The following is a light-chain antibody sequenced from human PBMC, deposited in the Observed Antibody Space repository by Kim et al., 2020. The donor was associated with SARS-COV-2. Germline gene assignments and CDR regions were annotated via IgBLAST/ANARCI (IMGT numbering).Light chain of an antibody. CDR2: YDS. J-gene: IGLJ2*01. V-gene: IGLV3-21*03. CDR1: NIESKS. Sequence: APGKTARITCGENNIESKSVHWYQQKPGQAPVLVVYYDSDRPSGIPERFSGSNSGSTATLPISRVEAGDEADYYCQVWDNNSDHVVFGGGTQLTVL. CDR3: QVWDNNSDHVV.